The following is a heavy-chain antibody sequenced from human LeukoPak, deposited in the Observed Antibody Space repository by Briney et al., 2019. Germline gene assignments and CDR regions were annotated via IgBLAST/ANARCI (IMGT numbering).Heavy chain of an antibody. D-gene: IGHD6-13*01. CDR2: ISAYNGNT. CDR3: ARVSSSWYQDWYFDL. CDR1: GYTFTSYG. Sequence: ASVKVSCKASGYTFTSYGISWVRQAPGQGLEWMGWISAYNGNTNYAQKLQGRVTTTTDTSTSTAYMELRSLRSDDTAVYYCARVSSSWYQDWYFDLWGRGTLVTVSS. V-gene: IGHV1-18*01. J-gene: IGHJ2*01.